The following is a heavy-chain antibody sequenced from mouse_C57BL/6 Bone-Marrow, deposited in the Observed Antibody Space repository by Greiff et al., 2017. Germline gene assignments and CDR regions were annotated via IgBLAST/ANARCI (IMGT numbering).Heavy chain of an antibody. Sequence: VQLKESGPELVKPGASVKIPCKASGYTFTDYNMDWVKQSHGKSLEWIGDINPNNGGTIYNQKFKGKATLTVDKSSSTAYMELRSLTSEDTAVYYCARCYGSSPYYYAMDYWGQGTSVTVSS. CDR1: GYTFTDYN. V-gene: IGHV1-18*01. CDR3: ARCYGSSPYYYAMDY. D-gene: IGHD1-1*01. J-gene: IGHJ4*01. CDR2: INPNNGGT.